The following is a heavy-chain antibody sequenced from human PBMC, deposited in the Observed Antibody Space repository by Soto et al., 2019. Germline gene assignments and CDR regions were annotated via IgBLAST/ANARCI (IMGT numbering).Heavy chain of an antibody. Sequence: QVQLVESGGGVVQPGRSLRLSCAASGFTFSSYAMHWVRQAPGKGLEWVAVISYDGSNKYYADSVKGRFTISRDNSKNTLDLQMNSLRAEDTAVYYCARGELTTVGAADYWGQGTLVTVSS. CDR2: ISYDGSNK. CDR1: GFTFSSYA. D-gene: IGHD1-26*01. CDR3: ARGELTTVGAADY. J-gene: IGHJ4*02. V-gene: IGHV3-30-3*01.